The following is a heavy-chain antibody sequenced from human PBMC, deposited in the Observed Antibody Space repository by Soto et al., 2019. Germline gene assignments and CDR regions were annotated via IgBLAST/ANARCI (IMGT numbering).Heavy chain of an antibody. J-gene: IGHJ5*02. V-gene: IGHV4-59*08. Sequence: PSETLSLTCTVSGGSMISYYWSWIRQPPGRGLEWIGFIYYAGSTKYNPSLNSRVTISVDTSKNQFSLTVTSVTAADTATYYCAHCVWPSEGWFDPWGQGTLVTVSS. CDR2: IYYAGST. CDR1: GGSMISYY. CDR3: AHCVWPSEGWFDP.